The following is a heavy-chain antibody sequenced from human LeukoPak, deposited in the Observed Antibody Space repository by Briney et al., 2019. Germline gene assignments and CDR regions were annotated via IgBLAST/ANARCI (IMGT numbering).Heavy chain of an antibody. CDR2: ISSSSSYI. CDR1: GFTFSSYS. J-gene: IGHJ4*02. CDR3: ARELERDGGNPTYYFDY. Sequence: GGSLRLSCAASGFTFSSYSMNWVRQAPGKGLEWVSSISSSSSYIYYADSVKGRFTISRDNAKNSLYLQMNSLRAEDTAVYYCARELERDGGNPTYYFDYWGQGTLVTVSS. V-gene: IGHV3-21*01. D-gene: IGHD4-23*01.